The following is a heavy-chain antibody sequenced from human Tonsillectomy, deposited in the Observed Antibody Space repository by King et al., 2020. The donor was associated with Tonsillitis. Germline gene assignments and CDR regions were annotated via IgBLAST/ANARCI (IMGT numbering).Heavy chain of an antibody. Sequence: VQLVESGGGVVQPGRSLRLSCEASGFTFSSYNIHWGRQAPGRGLEWVAIISYDGSNTYYSDSVKGRFTISRDNSKKTLYLQMNSLRADDTALYYCARDHYDYIWGSPGYFDYWGQGTLVTVSS. J-gene: IGHJ4*02. CDR3: ARDHYDYIWGSPGYFDY. D-gene: IGHD3-16*01. V-gene: IGHV3-30*03. CDR2: ISYDGSNT. CDR1: GFTFSSYN.